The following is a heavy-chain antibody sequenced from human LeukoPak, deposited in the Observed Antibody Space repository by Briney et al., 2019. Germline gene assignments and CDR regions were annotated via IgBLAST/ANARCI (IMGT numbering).Heavy chain of an antibody. Sequence: GGSLRLSCVVSGFTFSTYSTNWVRQAPGKGLEWVSSISSNNNYIYYADSVKGRFTISRDNAKNSLYLQMNSLRAEDTAVYYCARDLGYGDYFDYWGQGTLVTVSS. CDR1: GFTFSTYS. V-gene: IGHV3-21*01. CDR2: ISSNNNYI. D-gene: IGHD3-16*01. CDR3: ARDLGYGDYFDY. J-gene: IGHJ4*02.